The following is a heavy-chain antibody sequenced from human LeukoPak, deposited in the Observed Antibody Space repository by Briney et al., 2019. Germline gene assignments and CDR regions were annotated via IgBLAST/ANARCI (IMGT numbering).Heavy chain of an antibody. V-gene: IGHV1-46*01. CDR3: ATNDYGDYEGSYGMGV. Sequence: ASVKVSCKASGYTFTSYYMHWVRQAPGQGLEWMGIINPSGGSTSYAQKFQGRVTMTRDTSTSTVYMELSSLRSEDTAVYYCATNDYGDYEGSYGMGVWGQGTTVTVSS. J-gene: IGHJ6*02. D-gene: IGHD4-17*01. CDR2: INPSGGST. CDR1: GYTFTSYY.